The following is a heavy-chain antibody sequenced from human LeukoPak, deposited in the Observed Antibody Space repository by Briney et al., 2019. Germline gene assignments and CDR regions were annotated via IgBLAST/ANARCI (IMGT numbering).Heavy chain of an antibody. D-gene: IGHD3-3*01. CDR2: IYYSGST. V-gene: IGHV4-59*01. CDR1: GGSISSYY. Sequence: PSETLSLTCTVSGGSISSYYWSWIRQPPGKGLEWIGYIYYSGSTNYNPSLESRVTISVTTSKNQFSLKLSLVTAADTAVYYCAISIPYYDFWSGYSQPGAFDIWGQGTMVTVSS. CDR3: AISIPYYDFWSGYSQPGAFDI. J-gene: IGHJ3*02.